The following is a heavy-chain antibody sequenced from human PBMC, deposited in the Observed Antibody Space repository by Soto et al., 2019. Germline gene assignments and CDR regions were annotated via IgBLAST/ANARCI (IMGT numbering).Heavy chain of an antibody. CDR1: GFTFGDYA. CDR2: IRSKAYGGTT. V-gene: IGHV3-49*04. J-gene: IGHJ4*02. CDR3: TRWAGTTFDY. D-gene: IGHD1-7*01. Sequence: GGSLRLSCTASGFTFGDYAMSWVRQAPGKGLEWVGFIRSKAYGGTTEYAASVKGRFTISRDDSKSIAYLQMNSLKTEDTAVYYCTRWAGTTFDYWGQGTLVTVSS.